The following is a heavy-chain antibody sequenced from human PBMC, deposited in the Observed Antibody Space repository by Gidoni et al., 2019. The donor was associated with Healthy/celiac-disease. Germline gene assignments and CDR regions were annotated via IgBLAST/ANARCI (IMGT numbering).Heavy chain of an antibody. CDR3: ARYMTQDFYYYYGMDV. V-gene: IGHV3-33*01. J-gene: IGHJ6*02. Sequence: VQLVESGGGVVQPGRSLRLSCAASVFPFRRYGMHWVRQAPGKGLEWVAVIWYDGSNKYYADSVKGRFTISRDNSKNTLYLQMNSLRAEDTAVYYCARYMTQDFYYYYGMDVWGQGTTVTVSS. CDR2: IWYDGSNK. D-gene: IGHD2-21*02. CDR1: VFPFRRYG.